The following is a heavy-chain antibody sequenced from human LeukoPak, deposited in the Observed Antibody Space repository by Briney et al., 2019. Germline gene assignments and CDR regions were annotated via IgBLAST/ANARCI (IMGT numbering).Heavy chain of an antibody. V-gene: IGHV1-2*02. Sequence: ASVKVSCKASGYTFTAYYVHWVRQAPGQGLEWMGWIHPNSGGTKSAQKFQGRVTLTRDTSISTANMELSSLRSDDTAVYYCAREDYCSGGSCYSGYFQHWGQGTLVTVSS. CDR1: GYTFTAYY. CDR2: IHPNSGGT. D-gene: IGHD2-15*01. J-gene: IGHJ1*01. CDR3: AREDYCSGGSCYSGYFQH.